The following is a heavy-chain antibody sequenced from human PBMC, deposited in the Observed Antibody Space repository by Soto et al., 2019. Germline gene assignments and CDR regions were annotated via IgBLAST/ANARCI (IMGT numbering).Heavy chain of an antibody. CDR2: IYPGDSDT. V-gene: IGHV5-51*01. CDR3: ARHSYDFWTIDYYYYGMDV. J-gene: IGHJ6*02. CDR1: GYSFTNYW. Sequence: PGESLKISCKGSGYSFTNYWIGWVRQMPGKGLEWMGIIYPGDSDTRYSPSFQGQVTISADKSISTAYLQWSSLKASDTAMYYCARHSYDFWTIDYYYYGMDVWGQGTTVTVSS. D-gene: IGHD3-3*01.